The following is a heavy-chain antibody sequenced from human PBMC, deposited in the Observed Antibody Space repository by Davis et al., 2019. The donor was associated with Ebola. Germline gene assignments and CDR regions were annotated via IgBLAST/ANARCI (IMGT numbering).Heavy chain of an antibody. CDR3: ARVSNYVSFDY. V-gene: IGHV4-59*01. CDR2: IYYSGST. D-gene: IGHD4-11*01. J-gene: IGHJ4*02. Sequence: PSETLSLTCTVSGGSISSYYWSWIRQPPGKGLEWIGYIYYSGSTNYNPSLKSRVTISVDTSKNQFSLKLSSVTAADTAVYYCARVSNYVSFDYWGQGTLVTVSS. CDR1: GGSISSYY.